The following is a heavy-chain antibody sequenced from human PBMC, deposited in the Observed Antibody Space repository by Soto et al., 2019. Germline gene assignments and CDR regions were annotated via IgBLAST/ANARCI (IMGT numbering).Heavy chain of an antibody. CDR3: ARDTLYDSSGYYYVGYNWFDT. CDR1: GYTFTSYA. J-gene: IGHJ5*02. Sequence: ASVKVSCKASGYTFTSYAMHWVRQAPGQRLEWVGWINAGNGNTKYSQKFQGRVTITRDTSASTAYMELSSLRSEDTAVYYCARDTLYDSSGYYYVGYNWFDTWGQGTLVTVSS. CDR2: INAGNGNT. D-gene: IGHD3-22*01. V-gene: IGHV1-3*01.